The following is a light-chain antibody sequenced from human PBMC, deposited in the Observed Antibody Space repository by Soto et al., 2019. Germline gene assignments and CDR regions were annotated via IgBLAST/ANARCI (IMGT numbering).Light chain of an antibody. CDR2: GAS. Sequence: EIVLTQSPATLSVSPGERVTLSCRASQSVSDNLAWYQQKPGQAPRLLIYGASIRDTDIPARFSGSGSGTEFSLTISSLQSEDFAVYYCQQYNDWPLTFGGGTKVEIK. CDR3: QQYNDWPLT. J-gene: IGKJ4*01. V-gene: IGKV3D-15*01. CDR1: QSVSDN.